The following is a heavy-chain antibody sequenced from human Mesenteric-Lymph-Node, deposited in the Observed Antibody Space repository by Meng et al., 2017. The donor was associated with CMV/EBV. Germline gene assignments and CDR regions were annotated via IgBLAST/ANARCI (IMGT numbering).Heavy chain of an antibody. J-gene: IGHJ3*01. CDR2: INHSGST. CDR1: GGSFSGYY. CDR3: TRGRFEDSPVDPLPTTSYGFYV. V-gene: IGHV4-34*01. Sequence: GSLRLSCAVYGGSFSGYYWSWIRQPPGKGLEWIGEINHSGSTNYNPSLKSRVTISLDTSKNQFSLKLTSVTAADTALSSCTRGRFEDSPVDPLPTTSYGFYVWG. D-gene: IGHD2-2*01.